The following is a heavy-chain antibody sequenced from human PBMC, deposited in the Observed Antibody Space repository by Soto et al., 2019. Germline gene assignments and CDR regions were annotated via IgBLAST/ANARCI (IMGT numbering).Heavy chain of an antibody. J-gene: IGHJ6*02. Sequence: GGSLRLSCAASRFTFDDYAMHWVRQAPGKGLEWVSLISWDGGSTYYADSVKGRFTISRDNSKNSLYLQMNSLRAEDTALYYCAKDMGRWDPQPFGMDVWDQGTTVTVSS. CDR2: ISWDGGST. D-gene: IGHD1-26*01. CDR3: AKDMGRWDPQPFGMDV. V-gene: IGHV3-43D*04. CDR1: RFTFDDYA.